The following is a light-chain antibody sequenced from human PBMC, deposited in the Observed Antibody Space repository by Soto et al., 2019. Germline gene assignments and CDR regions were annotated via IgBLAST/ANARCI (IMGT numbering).Light chain of an antibody. J-gene: IGLJ1*01. CDR1: SSDVGAYNY. CDR2: DVS. V-gene: IGLV2-14*03. CDR3: SSYSSGSTPYV. Sequence: QSALTQPRSVSGSPGQSVTISCTGTSSDVGAYNYVSWYQQHPGKAPKLMIYDVSNRPSGVSDRFSGSKSANTASLTISGLQAEDEADYYCSSYSSGSTPYVFGTGTKLTVL.